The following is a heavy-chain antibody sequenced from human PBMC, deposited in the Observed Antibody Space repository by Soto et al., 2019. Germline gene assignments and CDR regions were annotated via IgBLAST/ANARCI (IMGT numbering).Heavy chain of an antibody. D-gene: IGHD2-2*01. Sequence: GGSLRLSCTASGFTFGDYAMSWFRQAPGKGLEWVGFIRSKAYGGTTEYAASVKGRFTISRDDSKSIAYLQMNSLKTEDTAVYYCTRDQMSDIVVVPAAMMGWFDPWGQGTLVTVSS. CDR2: IRSKAYGGTT. V-gene: IGHV3-49*03. CDR1: GFTFGDYA. J-gene: IGHJ5*02. CDR3: TRDQMSDIVVVPAAMMGWFDP.